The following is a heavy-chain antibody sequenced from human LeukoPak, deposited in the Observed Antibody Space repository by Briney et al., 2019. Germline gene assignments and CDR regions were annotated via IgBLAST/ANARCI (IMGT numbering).Heavy chain of an antibody. J-gene: IGHJ4*02. V-gene: IGHV5-10-1*01. CDR1: GYSFTSYW. D-gene: IGHD2-15*01. Sequence: GGSLRLSCKGSGYSFTSYWISWVRQMPGKGLEWMGRIDPSDSYTNYSPSFQGHVTISADKSISTAYLQWSSLKASDTAMYYCARHHCSGSSCYPHFDYWGQGTLVTVSS. CDR3: ARHHCSGSSCYPHFDY. CDR2: IDPSDSYT.